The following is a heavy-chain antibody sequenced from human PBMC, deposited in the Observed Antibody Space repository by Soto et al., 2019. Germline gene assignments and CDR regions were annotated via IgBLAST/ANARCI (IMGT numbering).Heavy chain of an antibody. CDR1: GFTFNNYG. D-gene: IGHD3-22*01. CDR2: IWYDGSHE. Sequence: GGSLRLSXAASGFTFNNYGMHWVRQAPGKGLEWVAVIWYDGSHESYADSVKGRFTISRDNSKNTLYLQMNSLGAEDTAVYYCTRDRYSYDSRAYQGVDWYFDLWGRGTLVTVSS. J-gene: IGHJ2*01. CDR3: TRDRYSYDSRAYQGVDWYFDL. V-gene: IGHV3-33*01.